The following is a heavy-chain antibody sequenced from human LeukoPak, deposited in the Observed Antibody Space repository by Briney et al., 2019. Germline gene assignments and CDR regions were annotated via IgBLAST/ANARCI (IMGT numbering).Heavy chain of an antibody. CDR2: ISSSSSYI. D-gene: IGHD2-2*02. J-gene: IGHJ3*02. CDR1: GFTFSSYS. CDR3: ARVRYCSSTSCHTDAFDI. V-gene: IGHV3-21*01. Sequence: PGGSLRLSCAASGFTFSSYSMNWVRQAPGKGLEWVSSISSSSSYIYYADSVKGRFTISRDNAKNSLYLQMNSLRAEDTAVCYCARVRYCSSTSCHTDAFDIWGQGTMVTVSS.